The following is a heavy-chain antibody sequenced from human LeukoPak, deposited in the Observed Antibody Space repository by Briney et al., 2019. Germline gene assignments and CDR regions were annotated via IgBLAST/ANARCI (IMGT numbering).Heavy chain of an antibody. CDR1: GYTFTSYG. V-gene: IGHV1-18*01. Sequence: ASVTVSCKASGYTFTSYGISWVRQAPGQGLEWMGWISAYNGNTNYAQKLQGRVTMTTDTSTSTAYMELRSLRSDDTAVYYCARAPYNWNDVNYYYGMDVWGQGTTVTVSS. J-gene: IGHJ6*02. CDR3: ARAPYNWNDVNYYYGMDV. CDR2: ISAYNGNT. D-gene: IGHD1-20*01.